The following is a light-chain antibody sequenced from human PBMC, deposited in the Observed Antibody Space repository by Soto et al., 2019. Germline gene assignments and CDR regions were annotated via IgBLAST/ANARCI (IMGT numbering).Light chain of an antibody. CDR2: GAS. CDR3: QQYNNWPPT. CDR1: PSVSSN. J-gene: IGKJ5*01. Sequence: EIVMTQSPATLSVSPGERATLSCRASPSVSSNLAWYQQKPGQAPRLLLYGASTRSTGIPARFSGSGSGTEFTLTISSLQSEDVAVYYCQQYNNWPPTFGQGTRLEIK. V-gene: IGKV3-15*01.